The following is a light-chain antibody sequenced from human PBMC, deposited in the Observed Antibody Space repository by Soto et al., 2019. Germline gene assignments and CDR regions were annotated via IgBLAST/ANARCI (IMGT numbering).Light chain of an antibody. Sequence: EIVMTQSPAILSVSPGERGTLYCRASQTVRSNLAWFQQKPGQAPRLLIYGASSRATGIPARFSGSGSGTDFTLKISSLEPEDFAVYYCQQYSLSPLTFGGGTKVDI. CDR2: GAS. CDR3: QQYSLSPLT. CDR1: QTVRSN. J-gene: IGKJ4*01. V-gene: IGKV3-15*01.